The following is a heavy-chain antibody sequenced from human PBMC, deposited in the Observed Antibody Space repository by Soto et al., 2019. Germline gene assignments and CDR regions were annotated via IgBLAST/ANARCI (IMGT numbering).Heavy chain of an antibody. CDR1: GGSISSYY. CDR2: IYYSGST. V-gene: IGHV4-59*08. J-gene: IGHJ6*03. Sequence: SETLSLTCTVSGGSISSYYWSWIRQPPGKGLEWIGYIYYSGSTNYNPSLKSRVTISVDTSKNQFSLKLSSVTAADTAVYYCARVDAGAHYYYSYKMDVWGKGTTGTVSS. CDR3: ARVDAGAHYYYSYKMDV. D-gene: IGHD3-9*01.